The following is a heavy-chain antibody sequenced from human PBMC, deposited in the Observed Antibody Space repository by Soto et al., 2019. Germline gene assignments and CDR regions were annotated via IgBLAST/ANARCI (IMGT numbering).Heavy chain of an antibody. D-gene: IGHD6-19*01. CDR1: GFSFNNYA. J-gene: IGHJ4*02. CDR3: ARGYSGWYFDY. CDR2: ITGSGDKT. V-gene: IGHV3-23*01. Sequence: EVHLLESGGTLVKPGGSLRLSCAASGFSFNNYAMNWVRQAPGKGLEWVTSITGSGDKTNYADSVKGRFTVSRDNAKNTLYLQMNSLRADDTAVYYCARGYSGWYFDYWGQGTLVTVSS.